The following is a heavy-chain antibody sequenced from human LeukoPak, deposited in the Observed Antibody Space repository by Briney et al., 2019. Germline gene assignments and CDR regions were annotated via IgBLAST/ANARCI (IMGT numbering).Heavy chain of an antibody. CDR2: IKQDGSEK. CDR3: RRTADYYYYYYMDV. CDR1: GFTFSSYW. J-gene: IGHJ6*03. D-gene: IGHD4-17*01. V-gene: IGHV3-7*01. Sequence: GGSLRLSCAASGFTFSSYWMSWVRQAPGKGLEWVANIKQDGSEKYYVDSVKGRFTISRDNAKNSLYLQMNSLRAEDTAVNYCRRTADYYYYYYMDVWGKGTTVTVSS.